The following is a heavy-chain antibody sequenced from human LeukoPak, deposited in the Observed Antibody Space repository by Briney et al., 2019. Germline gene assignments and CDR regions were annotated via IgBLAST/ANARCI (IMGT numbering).Heavy chain of an antibody. J-gene: IGHJ4*02. CDR3: ARVDSRSGSSFSAS. V-gene: IGHV3-30-3*01. Sequence: PGGSLRLSCVASGFDFSRYAMQWVRQAPGKGPEWVAGVSYDGSETYHADSVKGRFTVSRDNSKNTLSLQSDSLKPEDTAVYFCARVDSRSGSSFSASWGQGTLVIVSS. CDR2: VSYDGSET. D-gene: IGHD6-13*01. CDR1: GFDFSRYA.